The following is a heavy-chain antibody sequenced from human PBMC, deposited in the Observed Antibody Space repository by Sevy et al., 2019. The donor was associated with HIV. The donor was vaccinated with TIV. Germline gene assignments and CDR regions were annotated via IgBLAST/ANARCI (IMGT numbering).Heavy chain of an antibody. CDR3: VRGGGNGWYYFDY. D-gene: IGHD6-19*01. J-gene: IGHJ4*02. CDR1: GGTFSSYA. Sequence: ASVKVSCKASGGTFSSYAISWVRQAPGQGLEWMGGIIPIFGTANYAQKFQGRVTITADESTSTAYMELSSLRSEDTAVYYCVRGGGNGWYYFDYWGQETLVTVSS. V-gene: IGHV1-69*13. CDR2: IIPIFGTA.